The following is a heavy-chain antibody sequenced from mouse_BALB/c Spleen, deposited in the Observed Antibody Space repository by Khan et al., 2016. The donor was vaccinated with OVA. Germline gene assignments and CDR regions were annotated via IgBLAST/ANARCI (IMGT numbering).Heavy chain of an antibody. CDR3: ARHPYLSDVMAY. CDR1: GYTFTNYG. V-gene: IGHV9-3-1*01. CDR2: INTYTGEP. Sequence: QIQLVQSGPELKKPGETVKISCKASGYTFTNYGMNWVKQAPGKGLKWMGWINTYTGEPTYADDFKGRFAFSLETSASTAYLQINNLKNEDTATYFGARHPYLSDVMAYWGQGTSVTVSS. J-gene: IGHJ4*01. D-gene: IGHD2-10*01.